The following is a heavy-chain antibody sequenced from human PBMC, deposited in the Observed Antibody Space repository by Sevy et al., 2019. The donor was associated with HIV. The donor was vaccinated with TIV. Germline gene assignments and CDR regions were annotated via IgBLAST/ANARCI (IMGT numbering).Heavy chain of an antibody. CDR2: ISYDGSNK. J-gene: IGHJ3*02. Sequence: GGSLRLSCAASGFTFSSYAMHWVRQAPGKGLEWVAVISYDGSNKYYADSVKGRFTISRDNSKNTLYLQMNSLRAVDTAVYYCARPYCSGGSCYSRWGAFDIWGQGTMVTVSS. CDR1: GFTFSSYA. CDR3: ARPYCSGGSCYSRWGAFDI. V-gene: IGHV3-30-3*01. D-gene: IGHD2-15*01.